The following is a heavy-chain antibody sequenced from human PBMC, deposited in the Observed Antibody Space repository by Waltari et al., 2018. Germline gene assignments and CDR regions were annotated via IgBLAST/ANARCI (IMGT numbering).Heavy chain of an antibody. J-gene: IGHJ4*02. V-gene: IGHV3-30*18. CDR1: GFTFSSYG. D-gene: IGHD3-3*01. CDR3: AKDPALRFLEWLFGY. CDR2: ISYDGSNK. Sequence: QVQLVESGGGVVQPGRSLRLSCAASGFTFSSYGMHWVSQAPGKGLEWVAVISYDGSNKYYADSVKGRFTISRDNSKNTLYLQMNSLRAEDTAVYYCAKDPALRFLEWLFGYWGQGTLVTVSS.